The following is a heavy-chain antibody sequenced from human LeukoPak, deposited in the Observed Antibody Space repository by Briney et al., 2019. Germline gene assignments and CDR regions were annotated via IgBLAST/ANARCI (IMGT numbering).Heavy chain of an antibody. CDR1: GGSFSGYY. CDR2: IYYSGST. J-gene: IGHJ5*02. Sequence: PSETLSLTCAVYGGSFSGYYWGWIRQPPGKGLEWIGSIYYSGSTYYNPSLKSRVTISVDTSRNQFSLKLSSVTAADTAVYYCARRHCSSTSCYFDPWGQGTLVTVSS. D-gene: IGHD2-2*01. CDR3: ARRHCSSTSCYFDP. V-gene: IGHV4-39*01.